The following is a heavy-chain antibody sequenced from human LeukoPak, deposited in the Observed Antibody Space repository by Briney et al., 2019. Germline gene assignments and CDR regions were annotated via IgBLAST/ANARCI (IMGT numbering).Heavy chain of an antibody. CDR2: ISSSSSYI. Sequence: GGSLRLSCAASGFTFSSYSMNWVRQAPGKGLEWVSSISSSSSYIYYADSVKGRFTISRDNAKNSPYLQMNSLRAEDTAVYYCARGGGCSSTSCYTDFDYWGQGTLVTVSS. V-gene: IGHV3-21*01. CDR1: GFTFSSYS. D-gene: IGHD2-2*02. CDR3: ARGGGCSSTSCYTDFDY. J-gene: IGHJ4*02.